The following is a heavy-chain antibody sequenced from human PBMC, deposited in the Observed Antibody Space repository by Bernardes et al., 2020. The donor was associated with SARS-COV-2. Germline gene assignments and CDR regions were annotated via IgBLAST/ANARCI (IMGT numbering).Heavy chain of an antibody. CDR1: GGSLSSNNYY. CDR2: IYYSGDP. Sequence: SETLSLTCTVSGGSLSSNNYYWGWIRQPPGKGLEWIGSIYYSGDPYYNLSLKSRVTMSVDTSKNQFSLKLSSVTAADTAVYYCARSIGQVYHLVPFDYWGQGTLVTVSS. V-gene: IGHV4-39*07. D-gene: IGHD2-8*02. J-gene: IGHJ4*02. CDR3: ARSIGQVYHLVPFDY.